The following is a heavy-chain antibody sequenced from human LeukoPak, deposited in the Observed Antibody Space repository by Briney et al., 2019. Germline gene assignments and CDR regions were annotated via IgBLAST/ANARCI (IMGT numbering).Heavy chain of an antibody. Sequence: GGSLRLSCAASGFTFSRYSMNWVRQAPGKGLEWVSSISSSSSYIYYADSVKGRFTISRDNAKNSLYLQMNSLRAEDTAVYYCASSSSWYGWFDPWGQGTLVTVSS. CDR1: GFTFSRYS. CDR2: ISSSSSYI. J-gene: IGHJ5*02. V-gene: IGHV3-21*01. D-gene: IGHD6-13*01. CDR3: ASSSSWYGWFDP.